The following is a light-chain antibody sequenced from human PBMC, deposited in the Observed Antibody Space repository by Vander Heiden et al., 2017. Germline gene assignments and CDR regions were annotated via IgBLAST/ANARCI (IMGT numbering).Light chain of an antibody. CDR1: NIGSKS. Sequence: SYVLTQPPSVSVAPGQTARITCGGNNIGSKSVHWYQQKPGQAPVLGGYDDSDRPSGIPERFSGSNSGNTATLTISRVEAGDEADYYCQVWDSSSDQCVFGTGTKVTVL. CDR2: DDS. V-gene: IGLV3-21*02. CDR3: QVWDSSSDQCV. J-gene: IGLJ1*01.